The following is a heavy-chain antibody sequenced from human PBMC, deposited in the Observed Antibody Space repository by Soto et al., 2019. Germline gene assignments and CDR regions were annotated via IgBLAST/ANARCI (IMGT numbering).Heavy chain of an antibody. Sequence: QVQLVQSGAEVRKPGASVRVSCKASGYTFTNYDINWVRQATGQGLEWMGWMNPNSGNTGYAEKFQGRVTMTSATFMSTAYMELSRLRAEDPAVYYFARLRGSYQSDDWCQGTLVTVSS. V-gene: IGHV1-8*01. J-gene: IGHJ4*02. D-gene: IGHD3-16*02. CDR2: MNPNSGNT. CDR1: GYTFTNYD. CDR3: ARLRGSYQSDD.